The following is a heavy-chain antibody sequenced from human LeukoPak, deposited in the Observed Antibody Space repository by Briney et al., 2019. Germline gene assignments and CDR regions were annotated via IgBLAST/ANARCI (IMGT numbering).Heavy chain of an antibody. D-gene: IGHD3-22*01. CDR1: GFTFSSYA. J-gene: IGHJ4*02. CDR3: AKHSFDSGDYFDE. V-gene: IGHV3-23*01. CDR2: IAGGGRST. Sequence: GGSLRLSRAASGFTFSSYAMSWVRQAPGKGLGWVSTIAGGGRSTYYADSVKGRFTVSRDNSKNTLYLQMNSLRGEDTAVYYCAKHSFDSGDYFDEWGQGTLVTVSS.